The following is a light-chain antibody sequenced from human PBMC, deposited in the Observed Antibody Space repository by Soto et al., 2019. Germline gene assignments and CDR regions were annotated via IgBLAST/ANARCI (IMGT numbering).Light chain of an antibody. Sequence: QSALTQPPSASGSPGQSVTISCTGTSSDVGGYNFVSWYQQHPGKAPQLMIYEVSERPSGVPDRFSGSKSGNTASLTVSGLQAEDEAEYYCSSYAGSNIVVFGGGTKLTVL. V-gene: IGLV2-8*01. CDR1: SSDVGGYNF. CDR2: EVS. J-gene: IGLJ2*01. CDR3: SSYAGSNIVV.